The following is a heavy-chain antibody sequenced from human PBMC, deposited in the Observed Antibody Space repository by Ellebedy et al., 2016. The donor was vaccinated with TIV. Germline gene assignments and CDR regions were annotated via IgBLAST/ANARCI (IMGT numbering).Heavy chain of an antibody. CDR2: INPNSGGT. CDR1: GYTFTGYY. Sequence: ASVKVSCKASGYTFTGYYMHWVRQAPGQGLEWMGWINPNSGGTNYAQKLQGRVTMTRDTSISTGYMELRRLRSDDTAVYYCARDWVPAAAGTGGVGYWGQGTLVTVSS. D-gene: IGHD6-13*01. J-gene: IGHJ4*02. V-gene: IGHV1-2*02. CDR3: ARDWVPAAAGTGGVGY.